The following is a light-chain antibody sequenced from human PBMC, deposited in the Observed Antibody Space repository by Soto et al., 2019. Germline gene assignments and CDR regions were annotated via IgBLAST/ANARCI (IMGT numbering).Light chain of an antibody. V-gene: IGKV3-20*01. CDR2: GAS. Sequence: EIVVTQSPATLSVSPGERVTLSCRASQSVSSSLAWYQQRPGQAPRLLIYGASSRATGIPDRFSGSGSGTDFTLTISRLEPEDFAVYYCQQYGSSPTWTFGQGTKVEIK. CDR1: QSVSSS. CDR3: QQYGSSPTWT. J-gene: IGKJ1*01.